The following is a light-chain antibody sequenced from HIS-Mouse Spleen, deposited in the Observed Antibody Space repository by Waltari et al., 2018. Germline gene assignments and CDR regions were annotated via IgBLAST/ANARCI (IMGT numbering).Light chain of an antibody. Sequence: QSARTQPAPVSGSPGQSIPIPCPGTRSDVGGYNFVSWYQQHPGKAPKLMIYDVSNRPSGVSNRFSGSKSGNTASLTISGLQAEDEADYYCSSYTSSSTYVFGTGTKVTVL. CDR2: DVS. J-gene: IGLJ1*01. V-gene: IGLV2-14*03. CDR3: SSYTSSSTYV. CDR1: RSDVGGYNF.